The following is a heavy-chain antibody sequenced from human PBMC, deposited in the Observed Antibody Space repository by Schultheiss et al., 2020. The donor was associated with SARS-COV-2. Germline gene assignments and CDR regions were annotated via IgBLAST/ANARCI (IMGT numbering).Heavy chain of an antibody. CDR2: IYYSGST. D-gene: IGHD2-2*01. V-gene: IGHV4-59*01. CDR1: GGSISDYY. J-gene: IGHJ6*03. CDR3: ARAYCSSTSCYHYMDV. Sequence: SETLSLTCTVSGGSISDYYWTWIRQPPGKGLEWIGYIYYSGSTNYNPSLKSRVTISVDTSKNQFSLKLSSVTAADTAVYYCARAYCSSTSCYHYMDVWGKGPRSPSP.